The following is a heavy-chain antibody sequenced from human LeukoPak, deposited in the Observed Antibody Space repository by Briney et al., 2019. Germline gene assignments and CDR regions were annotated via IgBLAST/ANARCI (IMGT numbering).Heavy chain of an antibody. V-gene: IGHV4-30-4*01. Sequence: SETLSLTCTVSGGSISSGDYYWSWIRQPPGKGLEWIGYIYYSGSTYYNPSLKSRVTISVDTSKNQFSLKLSPVTAADTAVYYCARDGPYDFWSGYYDNWGQGTLVTVSS. J-gene: IGHJ4*02. CDR2: IYYSGST. CDR1: GGSISSGDYY. CDR3: ARDGPYDFWSGYYDN. D-gene: IGHD3-3*01.